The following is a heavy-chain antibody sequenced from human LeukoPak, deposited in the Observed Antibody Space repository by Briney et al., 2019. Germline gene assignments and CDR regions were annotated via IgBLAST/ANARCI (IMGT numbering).Heavy chain of an antibody. CDR2: IYYSGST. D-gene: IGHD6-19*01. V-gene: IGHV4-39*01. J-gene: IGHJ4*02. CDR1: GGSISSSSYY. Sequence: PSETLSLTCTVSGGSISSSSYYWGWIRQPPGKGLEWIGSIYYSGSTYYNPSLKSRVTISVDTSKNQFSLKLSSVTAADTAVHYCARRGWYYFDYWGQGTLVTVSS. CDR3: ARRGWYYFDY.